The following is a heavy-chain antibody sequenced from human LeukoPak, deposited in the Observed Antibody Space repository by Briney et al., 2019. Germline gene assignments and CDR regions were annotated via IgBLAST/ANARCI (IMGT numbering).Heavy chain of an antibody. V-gene: IGHV3-23*01. J-gene: IGHJ6*03. D-gene: IGHD3-9*01. Sequence: PGGSLRLSCAASGFIFSNYGMNWVRQAPGKGLEWVSAISPSGDSTAYSDSVKGRFTISRDNSKNTLYLQMNSLRAEDTAVYYCAKDGGEYYDILTGYYPRLYYMDVWGKGTTVTISS. CDR3: AKDGGEYYDILTGYYPRLYYMDV. CDR2: ISPSGDST. CDR1: GFIFSNYG.